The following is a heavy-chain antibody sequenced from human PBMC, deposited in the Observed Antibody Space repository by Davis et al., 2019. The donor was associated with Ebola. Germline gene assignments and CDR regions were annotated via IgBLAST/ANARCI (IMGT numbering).Heavy chain of an antibody. J-gene: IGHJ6*03. V-gene: IGHV3-49*03. CDR2: IRSKAYGGTI. Sequence: GESLKISCTASGFTFGDYAMSWFRQAPGKGLEWVGFIRSKAYGGTIEYAASVKGRFTISRDDSKSIAYLQMNSLKTEDTAVYYCTRDLCSSTSCYGDYYYMDVWGKGTTVTVSS. CDR3: TRDLCSSTSCYGDYYYMDV. CDR1: GFTFGDYA. D-gene: IGHD2-2*01.